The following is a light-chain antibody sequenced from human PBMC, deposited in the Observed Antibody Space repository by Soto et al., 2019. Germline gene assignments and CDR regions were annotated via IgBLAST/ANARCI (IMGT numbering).Light chain of an antibody. CDR3: QQYGGSHWT. CDR2: GAS. Sequence: EVVLTQSPGALSLSPGERVTLSCRASQSVSSSYLAWYQQKPGQAPSLLIYGASNRAIDTPDRFSGSGSGKDFTLTISRLEPEDVAVYYCQQYGGSHWTFGQGTKVEIK. V-gene: IGKV3-20*01. J-gene: IGKJ1*01. CDR1: QSVSSSY.